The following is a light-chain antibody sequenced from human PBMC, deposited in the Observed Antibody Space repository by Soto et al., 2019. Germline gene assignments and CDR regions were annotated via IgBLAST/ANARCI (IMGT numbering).Light chain of an antibody. CDR1: QSVSSY. CDR3: QHRGKWPRT. Sequence: EIVLTQSPATLSLSPGERATLSCRASQSVSSYLAWYQQKPGQAPRLLIYGASNRATGIPARFSGSGSGTDFNLSISSLEPEDFAVYYCQHRGKWPRTFGQGTKLEIK. CDR2: GAS. J-gene: IGKJ2*01. V-gene: IGKV3-11*01.